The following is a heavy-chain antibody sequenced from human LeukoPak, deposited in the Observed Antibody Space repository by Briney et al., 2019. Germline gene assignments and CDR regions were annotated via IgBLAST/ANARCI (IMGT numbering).Heavy chain of an antibody. CDR2: IYNNGNT. Sequence: SETLSLTCTVSGGSISSYFWIWIRQPPGKGLEWIGYIYNNGNTKYNPSLESRVTISLDTSNKSQFSLKLSSVTAADTAVYFCARSLHQGAIVPFDPWGQGTLVTVSS. D-gene: IGHD1-26*01. V-gene: IGHV4-59*01. J-gene: IGHJ5*02. CDR1: GGSISSYF. CDR3: ARSLHQGAIVPFDP.